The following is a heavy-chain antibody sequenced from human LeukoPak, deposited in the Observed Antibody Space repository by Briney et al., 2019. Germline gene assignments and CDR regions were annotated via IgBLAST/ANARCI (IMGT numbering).Heavy chain of an antibody. Sequence: GRSLRLSCAASGFTFDDYAMHWVRQAPGKGLEWVSGIGWNSGSIGYADSVKGRFTISRDNAKNSLYLQMDSLRAEDMALYYCAKGDYGSPDAFDIWGQGTMVTVSS. D-gene: IGHD4/OR15-4a*01. V-gene: IGHV3-9*03. CDR1: GFTFDDYA. CDR2: IGWNSGSI. CDR3: AKGDYGSPDAFDI. J-gene: IGHJ3*02.